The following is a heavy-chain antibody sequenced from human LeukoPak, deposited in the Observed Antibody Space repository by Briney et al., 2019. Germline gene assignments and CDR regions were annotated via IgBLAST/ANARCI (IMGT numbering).Heavy chain of an antibody. CDR2: ISYDGSNK. J-gene: IGHJ6*02. CDR3: ARVQSYYYGMDV. CDR1: GFTFSSYA. V-gene: IGHV3-30*04. Sequence: GGSLRLSCAASGFTFSSYAMHWVRQAPGKGLEWVAVISYDGSNKYYADSVKGRFTISRDNSKNTLYLQMNSLRAEDTAVYYCARVQSYYYGMDVWGQGITVTVSS.